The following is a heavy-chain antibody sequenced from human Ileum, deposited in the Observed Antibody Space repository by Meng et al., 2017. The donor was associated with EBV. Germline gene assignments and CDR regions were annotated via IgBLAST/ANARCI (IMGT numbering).Heavy chain of an antibody. Sequence: QVEARESGPGLVKPSETLSLTCSVSNGSVSSYGYYWTWIRQPPGKGLEWIGYMSYTGSTNYKSTLKSRVTISVDKSKNQFSLKLSSVTAADTAVYYCARERGGGDRGIQWGQGTLVTVSS. J-gene: IGHJ4*02. CDR2: MSYTGST. V-gene: IGHV4-61*08. CDR1: NGSVSSYGYY. CDR3: ARERGGGDRGIQ. D-gene: IGHD2-21*02.